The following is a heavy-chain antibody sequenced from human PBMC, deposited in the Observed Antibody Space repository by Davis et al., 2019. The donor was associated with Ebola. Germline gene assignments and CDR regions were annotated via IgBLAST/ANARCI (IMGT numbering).Heavy chain of an antibody. D-gene: IGHD4-17*01. CDR2: ITHGGRT. V-gene: IGHV4-34*01. J-gene: IGHJ4*02. Sequence: PETLSLTCAVYGGSLSGHYWSWLRQLPGKGLEWIGEITHGGRTNYSTSLKSRVTMSIDTSKNQFSLKLSSVTAADTALYYCAKDISPHDYGDPTNWGQGTLVTVSS. CDR1: GGSLSGHY. CDR3: AKDISPHDYGDPTN.